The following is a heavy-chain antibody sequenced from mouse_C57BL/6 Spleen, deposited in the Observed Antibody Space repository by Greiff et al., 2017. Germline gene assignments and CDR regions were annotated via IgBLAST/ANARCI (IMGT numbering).Heavy chain of an antibody. V-gene: IGHV1-9*01. Sequence: QVQLQQSGAELMKPGASVKLSCKATGYTFTGYWIEWVKQRPGHGLEWIGEILPGSGSTNYNEKFKGKATFTADTSSNTAYMQLSSLTTEDSAIYYCARWDYYGSSRDYAMDYWGQGTSVTVSS. CDR1: GYTFTGYW. J-gene: IGHJ4*01. CDR2: ILPGSGST. D-gene: IGHD1-1*01. CDR3: ARWDYYGSSRDYAMDY.